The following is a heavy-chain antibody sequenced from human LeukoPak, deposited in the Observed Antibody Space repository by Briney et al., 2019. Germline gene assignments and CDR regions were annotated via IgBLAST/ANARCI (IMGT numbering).Heavy chain of an antibody. CDR1: GVSISSYY. V-gene: IGHV4-59*01. CDR3: ARKGGWGTGKPFDY. D-gene: IGHD1-14*01. CDR2: IYYTGST. J-gene: IGHJ4*02. Sequence: SETLSLTCAVSGVSISSYYWSCRLRHPRKEGEGFRYIYYTGSTNYNPSLKSRVTISVDTSKNQFSLQLTAMTAADTAMYYCARKGGWGTGKPFDYWGQGTLVTVSS.